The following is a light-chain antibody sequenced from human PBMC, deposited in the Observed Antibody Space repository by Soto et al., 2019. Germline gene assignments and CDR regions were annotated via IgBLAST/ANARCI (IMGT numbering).Light chain of an antibody. Sequence: EIVLTQSPATLSLSPGERATLSCRASQSVASFLVWYQQKPGQAPRLLIYDTSNRATGIPARFSGSGSVTDFTLTISSLEPEDFAVYYCQQRDNWPPLTFGQGTRLAIK. J-gene: IGKJ5*01. CDR1: QSVASF. CDR2: DTS. CDR3: QQRDNWPPLT. V-gene: IGKV3-11*01.